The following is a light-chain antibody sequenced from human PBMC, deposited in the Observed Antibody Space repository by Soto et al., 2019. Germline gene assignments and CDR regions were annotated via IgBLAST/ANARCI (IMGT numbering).Light chain of an antibody. CDR1: SSDVGGYNY. CDR3: CSYAGTYTYV. Sequence: QSVLTQPRSVSGSPGQSVTISCTGTSSDVGGYNYVSWYQQHPGKAPKLMIYDVSERPSGVSDRFSGSKSGNTASLTISGLQAEDEADYYCCSYAGTYTYVFGTGTKVTVL. J-gene: IGLJ1*01. V-gene: IGLV2-11*01. CDR2: DVS.